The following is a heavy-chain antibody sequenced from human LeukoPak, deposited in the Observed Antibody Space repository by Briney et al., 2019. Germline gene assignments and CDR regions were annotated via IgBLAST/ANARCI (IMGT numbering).Heavy chain of an antibody. V-gene: IGHV4-30-4*08. D-gene: IGHD1-26*01. CDR3: ARDLGYSGSPGAFDI. J-gene: IGHJ3*02. Sequence: KTSQTLSLTCTVSGGSISSGDYYWSWIRQPPGKGLEWIGYIYYSGSTYYNPSLKSRVTISVDTSKNQLSLKLSSVTAADTAVYYCARDLGYSGSPGAFDIWGQGTMVTVSS. CDR1: GGSISSGDYY. CDR2: IYYSGST.